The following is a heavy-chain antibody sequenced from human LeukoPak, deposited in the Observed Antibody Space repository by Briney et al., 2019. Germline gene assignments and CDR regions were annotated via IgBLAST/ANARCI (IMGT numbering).Heavy chain of an antibody. V-gene: IGHV4-59*01. CDR2: IHHTGST. Sequence: SETLSLTCTVSGGPITGYYWTWIRQPPGNGLEWIGYIHHTGSTSYNPSLRSRDTISVDTSQNQLSLKLTSVTAADTAVYYCARGERLGPDYWGQGTLVTVSS. D-gene: IGHD1-1*01. J-gene: IGHJ4*02. CDR1: GGPITGYY. CDR3: ARGERLGPDY.